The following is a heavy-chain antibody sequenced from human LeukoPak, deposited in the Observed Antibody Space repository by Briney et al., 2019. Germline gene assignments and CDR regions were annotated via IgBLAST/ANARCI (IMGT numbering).Heavy chain of an antibody. CDR2: IHTSGST. CDR1: GDSISNHY. D-gene: IGHD3-10*01. CDR3: ARTITMVRGAPLVFDY. Sequence: PSETLSLTCTVPGDSISNHYWGWVRQPAGKGLEWIGRIHTSGSTYYNPSLKSRVTVSVDTSKNQFSLKLSSVTAADTAVYYCARTITMVRGAPLVFDYWGQGTLVTVSS. J-gene: IGHJ4*02. V-gene: IGHV4-4*07.